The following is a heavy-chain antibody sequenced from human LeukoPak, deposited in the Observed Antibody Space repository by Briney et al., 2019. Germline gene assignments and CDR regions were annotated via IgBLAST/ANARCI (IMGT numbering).Heavy chain of an antibody. V-gene: IGHV5-51*01. Sequence: GESLKISCKGSGYSFTSYWIGWVRQMPGKGLEWMGIIYPGDSDTRYSPSFQGQVTISADRSISTAYLQWSSLKASDTAMYYCARHRRVCSGGSCSEQNWFDPWGQGTLVTVSS. CDR1: GYSFTSYW. J-gene: IGHJ5*02. D-gene: IGHD2-15*01. CDR2: IYPGDSDT. CDR3: ARHRRVCSGGSCSEQNWFDP.